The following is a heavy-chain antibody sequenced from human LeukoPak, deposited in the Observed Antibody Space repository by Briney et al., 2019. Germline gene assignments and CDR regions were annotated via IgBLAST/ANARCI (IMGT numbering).Heavy chain of an antibody. CDR1: GFTLSDYY. V-gene: IGHV3-7*01. CDR2: IKQDGSAQ. Sequence: GGSLRLSCAASGFTLSDYYMEWVRQPPGKGLEWVANIKQDGSAQNYVDSVKGRFTISRDNAGNSLYLQMNSLRAEDTAVYYCARVGMTTVTSFDYWGQGTLVTVSS. D-gene: IGHD4-17*01. J-gene: IGHJ4*02. CDR3: ARVGMTTVTSFDY.